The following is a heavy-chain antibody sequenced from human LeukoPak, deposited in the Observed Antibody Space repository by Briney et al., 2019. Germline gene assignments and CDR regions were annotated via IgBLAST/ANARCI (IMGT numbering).Heavy chain of an antibody. D-gene: IGHD6-13*01. CDR2: INPTNEKT. J-gene: IGHJ5*02. CDR3: ARARSSNVGFDP. V-gene: IGHV1-3*01. CDR1: GYSFRNYG. Sequence: GASVKVSCKASGYSFRNYGMHWVRQAPGQRLEWMGWINPTNEKTKYSEKFQGRVTISRDTGASTVYMELSSLRSEDTAVYYCARARSSNVGFDPWGQGTLVTVSS.